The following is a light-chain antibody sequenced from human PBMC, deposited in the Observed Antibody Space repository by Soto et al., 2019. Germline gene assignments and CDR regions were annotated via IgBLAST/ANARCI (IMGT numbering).Light chain of an antibody. CDR2: ENN. CDR3: GTWDSSLNTWV. CDR1: SSNIGRNY. Sequence: QSALTQPPSVSAAPGQKVTISCSGGSSNIGRNYVSWYQQIPGTAPKLLIYENNKRPSGIPDRFSGSKSGTSATLAITGLQAGDEAEYYCGTWDSSLNTWVFGGGTKVTVL. V-gene: IGLV1-51*02. J-gene: IGLJ3*02.